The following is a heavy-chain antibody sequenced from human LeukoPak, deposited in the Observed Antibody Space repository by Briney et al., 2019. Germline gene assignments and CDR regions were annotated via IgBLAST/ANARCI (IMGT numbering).Heavy chain of an antibody. J-gene: IGHJ3*02. Sequence: GASVKVSCKASGGTFSSYAISWVRQAPGQGLEWMGGIIPIFGTANYAQKFQGRVTITTDESTSTAYMELSSLRSEDTAVYYCARPGHRIAVAYDAFDIWGQGTMVTVSS. V-gene: IGHV1-69*05. CDR2: IIPIFGTA. CDR3: ARPGHRIAVAYDAFDI. D-gene: IGHD6-19*01. CDR1: GGTFSSYA.